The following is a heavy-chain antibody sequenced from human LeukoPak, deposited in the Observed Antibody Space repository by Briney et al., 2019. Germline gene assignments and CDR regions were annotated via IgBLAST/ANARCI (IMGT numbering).Heavy chain of an antibody. CDR2: IYSGGST. CDR1: GFTVSSNY. D-gene: IGHD4-17*01. Sequence: GGSLRLSCAASGFTVSSNYMSWVRQAPGKGLEWVSVIYSGGSTYYADSVKGRFTISRHNSKNTLYLQMNSLRAEDTAVYYCAKDREFTVTTNYFDYWGQGTLVTVSS. J-gene: IGHJ4*02. CDR3: AKDREFTVTTNYFDY. V-gene: IGHV3-53*01.